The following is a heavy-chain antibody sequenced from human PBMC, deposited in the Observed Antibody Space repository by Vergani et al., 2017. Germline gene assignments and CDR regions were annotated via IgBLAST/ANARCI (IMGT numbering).Heavy chain of an antibody. CDR3: ARGSAAGTYN. V-gene: IGHV4-61*02. D-gene: IGHD6-13*01. Sequence: QVQLQESGPGLVKPSQTLSLTCTVPGGSISSGSYYWSWIRQPAGKGLEWIGRIYTSGSTNYNPSLKSRVTMSVDTSKNQFSLKLSSVTAADTAVYYCARGSAAGTYNWGQGTLVTVSS. CDR2: IYTSGST. J-gene: IGHJ4*02. CDR1: GGSISSGSYY.